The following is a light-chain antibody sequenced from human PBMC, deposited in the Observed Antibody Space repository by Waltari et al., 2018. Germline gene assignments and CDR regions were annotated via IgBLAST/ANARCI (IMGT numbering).Light chain of an antibody. CDR2: RNE. Sequence: QSVLTQPPSASGTPGQRVTIPCSGSGPNIEANTVNWYQPLPGTAPKLLMYRNEERPSGVPYLFSGSKSGTSASLAISGLQSEDEADYYCTTWDASLNGVLFGAGTKLTVL. CDR3: TTWDASLNGVL. J-gene: IGLJ2*01. V-gene: IGLV1-44*01. CDR1: GPNIEANT.